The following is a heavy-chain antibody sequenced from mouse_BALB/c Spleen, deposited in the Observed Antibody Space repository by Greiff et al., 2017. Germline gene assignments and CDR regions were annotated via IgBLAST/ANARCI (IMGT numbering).Heavy chain of an antibody. CDR3: ARWEGPSWYFDV. Sequence: EVQLQESGPSLVKPSQTLSLTCSVTGDSITSGYWNWIRKFPGNKLEYMGYISYSGSTYYNPSLKSRISITRDTSKNQYYLQLNSVTTEDTATYYCARWEGPSWYFDVWGAGTTVTVSS. J-gene: IGHJ1*01. CDR1: GDSITSGY. CDR2: ISYSGST. D-gene: IGHD6-1*01. V-gene: IGHV3-8*02.